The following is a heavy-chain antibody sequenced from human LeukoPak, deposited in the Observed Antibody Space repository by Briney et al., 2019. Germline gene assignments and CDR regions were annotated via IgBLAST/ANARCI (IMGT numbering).Heavy chain of an antibody. J-gene: IGHJ3*02. D-gene: IGHD3-10*01. CDR2: FDPNTGAT. CDR1: GDTLTGYY. CDR3: AGYTVVRGLTLSAFDI. Sequence: WASVTVSCKASGDTLTGYYIHWVRQAPRQGLEWMGCFDPNTGATHYAQKFQGRVTMTRDTSIDTDFLELRSLISDDTALYYCAGYTVVRGLTLSAFDIWGQGTMVTVSS. V-gene: IGHV1-2*02.